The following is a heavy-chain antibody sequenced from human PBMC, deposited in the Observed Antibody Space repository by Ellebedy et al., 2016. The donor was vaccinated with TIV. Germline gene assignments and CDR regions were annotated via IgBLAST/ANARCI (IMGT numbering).Heavy chain of an antibody. V-gene: IGHV3-23*01. CDR1: GFTFSDYA. CDR3: AKYRVATTFFEY. CDR2: ISGSALST. J-gene: IGHJ4*02. Sequence: GESLKISCSASGFTFSDYAMNWVRQAPGKGLEWVSTISGSALSTYYADSVKGRFTISRDNSKNTVYLQMNSLRVEDTAVYYCAKYRVATTFFEYWGQGTLVTVSS. D-gene: IGHD2/OR15-2a*01.